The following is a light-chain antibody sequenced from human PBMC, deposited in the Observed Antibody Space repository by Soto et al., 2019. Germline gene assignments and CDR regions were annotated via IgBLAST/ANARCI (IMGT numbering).Light chain of an antibody. Sequence: QSVLTQPPSVSGAPGRRVTISCTGSSSNIGAGSDVHWYQHLPGTAPKLLISGNSNRPSGVPYRCSGSKSGISASLAITGLQGDDEADYYCQSYDSSLSVLVFGGGTKLTVL. CDR2: GNS. CDR1: SSNIGAGSD. CDR3: QSYDSSLSVLV. V-gene: IGLV1-40*01. J-gene: IGLJ2*01.